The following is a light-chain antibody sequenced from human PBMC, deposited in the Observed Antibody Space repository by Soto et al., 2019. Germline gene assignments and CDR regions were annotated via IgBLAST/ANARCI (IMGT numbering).Light chain of an antibody. V-gene: IGKV3-11*01. CDR1: QSVSSY. CDR3: QQRSNWPQVT. CDR2: HAS. J-gene: IGKJ3*01. Sequence: EIVLAQSPATLYLSPGERATLFCRASQSVSSYLAWYQQKPGQAPRLLIYHASSRATGIPARFSGSGSGTAFTLTISSLEPEDFAVYYCQQRSNWPQVTFGTGTKVDIK.